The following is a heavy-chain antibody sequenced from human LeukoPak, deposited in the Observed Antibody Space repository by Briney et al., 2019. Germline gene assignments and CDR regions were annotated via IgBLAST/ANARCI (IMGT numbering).Heavy chain of an antibody. Sequence: GRSVGFSHAASGFTFSSYSMSWVTQAPGRGLEWVSAIRVSCGRTYYADSVKRRFTISRDNSKNRLYREMNSLRAEDTAVYYCAKDRARGVITVPFDYWGQGTLVTVSS. D-gene: IGHD3-10*01. CDR3: AKDRARGVITVPFDY. CDR2: IRVSCGRT. CDR1: GFTFSSYS. V-gene: IGHV3-23*01. J-gene: IGHJ4*02.